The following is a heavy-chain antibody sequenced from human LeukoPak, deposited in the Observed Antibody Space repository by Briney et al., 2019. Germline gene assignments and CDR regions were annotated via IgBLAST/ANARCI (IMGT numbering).Heavy chain of an antibody. V-gene: IGHV1-69*13. CDR2: VIPIFGTA. CDR3: ARGTRGGYDSMFDY. J-gene: IGHJ4*02. CDR1: GGTFSSYA. D-gene: IGHD5-12*01. Sequence: SVKVSCKASGGTFSSYAISWVRQAPGQGLEWMGEVIPIFGTANYAQKFQGRVTITADESTSTAYMEMSSLRSEETAVYYCARGTRGGYDSMFDYWGQGTLVTVSS.